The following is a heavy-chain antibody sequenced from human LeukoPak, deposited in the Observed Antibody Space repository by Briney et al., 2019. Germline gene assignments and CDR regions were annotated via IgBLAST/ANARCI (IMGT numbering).Heavy chain of an antibody. D-gene: IGHD4/OR15-4a*01. CDR3: AKHYGATSTWFDP. CDR2: VTGSAASS. V-gene: IGHV3-23*01. CDR1: GYTYSSYP. Sequence: GGSLRLSCAASGYTYSSYPMTGVPRARGEGVEGVSSVTGSAASSYYADSVKGRFTISRDNSKNTLYLQMSSLRAEDTALYYCAKHYGATSTWFDPWGLGTLVTVSS. J-gene: IGHJ5*02.